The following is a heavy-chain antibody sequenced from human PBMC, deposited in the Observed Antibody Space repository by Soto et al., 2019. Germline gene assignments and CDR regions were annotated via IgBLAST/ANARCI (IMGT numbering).Heavy chain of an antibody. D-gene: IGHD2-2*01. CDR2: INPSGGST. V-gene: IGHV1-46*03. Sequence: ASVKVSCKASGYTFTSYYMHWVRQAPGQGLEWMGIINPSGGSTSYAQKFQGRVTMTRDTSTSTVYMELSSLRSEDTAVYYCARYCSSTSCRTRNWFDPWGQGTLVTVSS. CDR3: ARYCSSTSCRTRNWFDP. J-gene: IGHJ5*02. CDR1: GYTFTSYY.